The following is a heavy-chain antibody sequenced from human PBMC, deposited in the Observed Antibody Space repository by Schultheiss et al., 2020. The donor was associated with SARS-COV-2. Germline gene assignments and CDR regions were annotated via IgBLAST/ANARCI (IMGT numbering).Heavy chain of an antibody. J-gene: IGHJ6*02. V-gene: IGHV3-64*01. Sequence: GESLKISCAASGFTFSSYAMHWVRQAPGKGLEYVSAISSNGGSTYYANSVKGRFTISRDNSKNTLYLQMGSLRAEDMAVYYCARDSNYYGMDVWGQGTTVTVSS. CDR1: GFTFSSYA. CDR3: ARDSNYYGMDV. CDR2: ISSNGGST.